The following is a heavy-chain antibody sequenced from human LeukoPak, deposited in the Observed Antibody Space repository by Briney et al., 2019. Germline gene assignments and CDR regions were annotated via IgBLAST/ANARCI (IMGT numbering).Heavy chain of an antibody. J-gene: IGHJ4*02. V-gene: IGHV3-7*01. D-gene: IGHD6-19*01. CDR1: GFTFSSYW. CDR3: ARPYSSGWYGDFDY. CDR2: IKQDGSEK. Sequence: PGGSLRLSCAASGFTFSSYWMSWVRQAPGKGLEWVANIKQDGSEKYYVDSVKGRFTISRDNAKNSLYLQMNSLRAEDTAVYYCARPYSSGWYGDFDYWGQGTLVTVSS.